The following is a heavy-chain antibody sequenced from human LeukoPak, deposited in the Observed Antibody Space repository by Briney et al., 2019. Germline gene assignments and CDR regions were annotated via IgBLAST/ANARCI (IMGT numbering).Heavy chain of an antibody. Sequence: SGGSLRLSCAASGFTFSNYDMHWVRQAPGKGMEWVTVISYDGTDKYYADSVKGRFTISRDNAKNSLYLQMNSLRAEDTAVYYCARDKDYGDYTLDYWGQGTLVTVSS. CDR2: ISYDGTDK. CDR1: GFTFSNYD. CDR3: ARDKDYGDYTLDY. D-gene: IGHD4-17*01. J-gene: IGHJ4*02. V-gene: IGHV3-30*03.